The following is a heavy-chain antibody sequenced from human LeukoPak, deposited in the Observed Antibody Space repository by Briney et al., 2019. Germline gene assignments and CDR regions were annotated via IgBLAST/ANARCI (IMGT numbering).Heavy chain of an antibody. D-gene: IGHD5-18*01. CDR1: GFTFSTYG. CDR3: ARDIGGYNYGLFDY. J-gene: IGHJ4*02. Sequence: GGSLRLSCAASGFTFSTYGMHWVRQAPGKGLQWVAVISYDGSNKYCADSVKGRFTISRDNSKNTLYLQMNSLRAEDTAVYYCARDIGGYNYGLFDYWGQGTLVSVSS. CDR2: ISYDGSNK. V-gene: IGHV3-30*03.